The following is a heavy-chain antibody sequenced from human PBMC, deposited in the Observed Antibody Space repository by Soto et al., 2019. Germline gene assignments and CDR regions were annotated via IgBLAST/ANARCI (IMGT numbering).Heavy chain of an antibody. V-gene: IGHV4-31*03. Sequence: QVQLQESGPGLVEPSETLSLTCTVSGDSIRSGNFYWGWIRQHPGKGLEWIGFIYHSGNAYYNPSLESRLTISIDTSKNQFSLKLTSLTAADTATYFCARVGVQIYVHYWGQGCSANNCYFDPWGQGTQVTISS. CDR3: ARVGVQIYVHYWGQGCSANNCYFDP. D-gene: IGHD1-1*01. CDR2: IYHSGNA. CDR1: GDSIRSGNFY. J-gene: IGHJ5*01.